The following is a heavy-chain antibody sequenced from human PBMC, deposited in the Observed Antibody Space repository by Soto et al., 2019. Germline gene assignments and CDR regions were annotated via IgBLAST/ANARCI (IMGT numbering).Heavy chain of an antibody. CDR3: ARGQGITFGGVIVIRYYYYMDV. V-gene: IGHV4-34*01. D-gene: IGHD3-16*02. Sequence: SETLSLTCAVYGGSFSGYYWSWIRQPPGKGLEWIGEINHSGSTNYNPSLKSRVTISVDTSKNQFSLKLSSVTAADTAVYYCARGQGITFGGVIVIRYYYYMDVWGKGTTVTVSS. CDR2: INHSGST. CDR1: GGSFSGYY. J-gene: IGHJ6*03.